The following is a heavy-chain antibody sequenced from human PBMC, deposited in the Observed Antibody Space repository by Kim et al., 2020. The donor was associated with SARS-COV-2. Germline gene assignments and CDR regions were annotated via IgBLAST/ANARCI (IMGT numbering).Heavy chain of an antibody. CDR3: ARESGVGATRGHYFDY. CDR2: IIPILGIA. D-gene: IGHD1-26*01. Sequence: SVKVSCKASGGTFSSYAISWVRQAPGQGLEWMGRIIPILGIANYAQKFQGRVTITADKSTSTAYMELSSLRSEDTAVYYCARESGVGATRGHYFDYWGQGTLVTVSS. CDR1: GGTFSSYA. V-gene: IGHV1-69*04. J-gene: IGHJ4*02.